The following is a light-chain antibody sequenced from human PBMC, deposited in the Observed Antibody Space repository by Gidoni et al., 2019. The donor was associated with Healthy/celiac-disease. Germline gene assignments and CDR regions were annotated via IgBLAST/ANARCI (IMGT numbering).Light chain of an antibody. V-gene: IGKV1-39*01. CDR2: AAS. CDR3: QQSYSTPVT. Sequence: DIQMTQSPSSLSASVGDRVTITCRASQSISSYLNWYQQKPGKAPKLLIYAASSLQSGVPSRFSGSGSGTDFTLTSSSLQPEDFATYYWQQSYSTPVTFGQGTKVEIK. J-gene: IGKJ1*01. CDR1: QSISSY.